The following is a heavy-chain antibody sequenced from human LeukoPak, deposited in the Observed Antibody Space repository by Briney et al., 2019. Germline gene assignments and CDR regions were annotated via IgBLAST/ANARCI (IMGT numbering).Heavy chain of an antibody. J-gene: IGHJ2*01. D-gene: IGHD3-16*01. V-gene: IGHV4-59*01. CDR2: IYYSGST. CDR1: GGSISSYY. CDR3: AREGYPWGYYPFSSLYFDL. Sequence: SETLSLTCTVSGGSISSYYWSWIRQPPGKGLEWIGYIYYSGSTNYNPSLESRVTISVDTSKNQFSLKLSSVTAADTAVYYCAREGYPWGYYPFSSLYFDLWGRGTLVTVSS.